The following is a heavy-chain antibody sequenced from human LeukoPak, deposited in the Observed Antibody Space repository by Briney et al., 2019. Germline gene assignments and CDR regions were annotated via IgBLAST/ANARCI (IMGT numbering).Heavy chain of an antibody. CDR1: GCTFTSHG. Sequence: ASVKVSCKASGCTFTSHGISWVRQAPGQGLEWMGWISAYNGDTKYAQNLQGRVTLTTYTLTTTAYLELRSLTSDDTAVYYCVRDLSNTSGWKTWFDPWGQGTLVTVSS. J-gene: IGHJ5*02. V-gene: IGHV1-18*01. CDR2: ISAYNGDT. CDR3: VRDLSNTSGWKTWFDP. D-gene: IGHD6-19*01.